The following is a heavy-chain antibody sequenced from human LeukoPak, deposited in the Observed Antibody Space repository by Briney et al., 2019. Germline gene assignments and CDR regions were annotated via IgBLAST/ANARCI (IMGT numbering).Heavy chain of an antibody. CDR1: GGSISSYY. J-gene: IGHJ2*01. Sequence: SETLSLTCTVSGGSISSYYWSWIRQPAGKGLQWIGRIYTSGSTNYNPSLKSRVTMSVDTSKNQFSLKLTSVTAADTAVYYCARAYYDTSGYPGWYFDLWGRGTLVTVSS. CDR2: IYTSGST. D-gene: IGHD3-22*01. V-gene: IGHV4-4*07. CDR3: ARAYYDTSGYPGWYFDL.